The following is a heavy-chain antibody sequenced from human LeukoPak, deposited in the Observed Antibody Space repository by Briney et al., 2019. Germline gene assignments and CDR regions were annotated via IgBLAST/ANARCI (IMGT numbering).Heavy chain of an antibody. J-gene: IGHJ4*02. CDR2: ISGSGGST. V-gene: IGHV3-23*01. CDR1: GFTFSSYA. D-gene: IGHD3-22*01. CDR3: ARDTYYYDSSGYYYDY. Sequence: PGGSLRLSCAASGFTFSSYAMSWARQAPGKGLEWVSAISGSGGSTYYADSVKGRFTISRDNSKNTLYLQMNSLRAEDTAVYYCARDTYYYDSSGYYYDYWGQGTLVTVSS.